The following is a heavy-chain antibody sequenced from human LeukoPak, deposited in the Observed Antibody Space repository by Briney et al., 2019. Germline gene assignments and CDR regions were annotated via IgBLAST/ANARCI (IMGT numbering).Heavy chain of an antibody. CDR1: GFTFRSYD. CDR3: ARAKVRAIGANEMFDN. V-gene: IGHV3-30*04. Sequence: GGSLRLSCEVFGFTFRSYDMHWVRQAPGKGLEWVAFISSDGSNNYYADSVQGRFTISRDNSKNTLFLQVNSLRVEDTAVYYCARAKVRAIGANEMFDNWGRGTLVTVSS. J-gene: IGHJ4*02. D-gene: IGHD4/OR15-4a*01. CDR2: ISSDGSNN.